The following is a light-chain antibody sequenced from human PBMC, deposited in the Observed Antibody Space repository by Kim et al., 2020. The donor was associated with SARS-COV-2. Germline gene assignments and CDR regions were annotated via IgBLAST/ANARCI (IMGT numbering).Light chain of an antibody. V-gene: IGLV3-19*01. Sequence: VDLGQTDRITCQGDSLRSYYATWYQQKPGQAPRLVIYGKNNRPSGIPDRFSGSSSVNTASLTITGTQAGDEADYYCNSRDSNDNVVFGGGTKLTVL. CDR2: GKN. J-gene: IGLJ2*01. CDR3: NSRDSNDNVV. CDR1: SLRSYY.